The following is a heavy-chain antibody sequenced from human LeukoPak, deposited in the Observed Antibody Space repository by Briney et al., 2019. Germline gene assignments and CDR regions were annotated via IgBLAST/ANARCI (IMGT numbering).Heavy chain of an antibody. CDR3: ARVRYYGSGSYYKGQQNYMDV. J-gene: IGHJ6*03. Sequence: GASVKVSCKTSGYTFTTYGITRVRQAPGQGLEWMGWISVYSGDIEYAQKFQGRVTITADESTSTAYMELSSLRSEDTAVYYCARVRYYGSGSYYKGQQNYMDVWGKGTTVTVSS. D-gene: IGHD3-10*01. V-gene: IGHV1-18*01. CDR1: GYTFTTYG. CDR2: ISVYSGDI.